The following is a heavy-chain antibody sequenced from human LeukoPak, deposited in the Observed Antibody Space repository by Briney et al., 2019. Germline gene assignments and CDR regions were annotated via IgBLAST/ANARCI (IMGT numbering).Heavy chain of an antibody. Sequence: SETLSLTCAVYGGSFSGYYWSWIRQPPGKGLEWMGEINHSGGTNYNPSLKSRVTISVDTSKNQFSLKLSSVTAADTAVYYCARSYPDYYDSSGYYRNWFDPWGQGTLVTVSS. CDR1: GGSFSGYY. CDR3: ARSYPDYYDSSGYYRNWFDP. D-gene: IGHD3-22*01. CDR2: INHSGGT. V-gene: IGHV4-34*01. J-gene: IGHJ5*02.